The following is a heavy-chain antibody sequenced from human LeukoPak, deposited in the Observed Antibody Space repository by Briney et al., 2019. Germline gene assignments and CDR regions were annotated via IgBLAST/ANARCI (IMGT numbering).Heavy chain of an antibody. V-gene: IGHV4-59*07. CDR2: IYYSGST. J-gene: IGHJ6*04. D-gene: IGHD3-3*01. CDR1: GGPIRRYY. CDR3: AGIGCAITISPMDV. Sequence: PSDTLSLLCTVSGGPIRRYYWMWLRQPPGKGLEGIGYIYYSGSTNYNPSLKSRVSISVDTSKNHFSLKLSSVTAADTAVYYCAGIGCAITISPMDVWGKGTTVIVSS.